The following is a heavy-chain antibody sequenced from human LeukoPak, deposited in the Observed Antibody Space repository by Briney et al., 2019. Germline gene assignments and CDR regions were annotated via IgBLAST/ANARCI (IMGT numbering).Heavy chain of an antibody. CDR2: ISWNSGSI. Sequence: HPGRSLRLSCAASGFTFDDYAMHWVRQAPGKGLEWVSGISWNSGSIGYADSVKGRFTISRDNAKNSLYLQMDSLRAEDTALYYCAKDSLYYYYGMDVWGQGTTVTVSS. J-gene: IGHJ6*02. CDR1: GFTFDDYA. V-gene: IGHV3-9*01. CDR3: AKDSLYYYYGMDV.